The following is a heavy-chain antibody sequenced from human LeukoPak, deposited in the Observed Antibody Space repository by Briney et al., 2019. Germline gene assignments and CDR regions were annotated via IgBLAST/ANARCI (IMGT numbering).Heavy chain of an antibody. CDR2: IWYDGSNK. CDR1: GFTFSSYG. Sequence: PGGSLRLSCAASGFTFSSYGMHWVRQAPGKGLEWVAVIWYDGSNKYYADSVKGRFTISRDNSKNTLYLQMNSLRAEDTAVYYCARDLYGDYGSWFDPWGQGTLVTVSS. V-gene: IGHV3-33*01. J-gene: IGHJ5*02. CDR3: ARDLYGDYGSWFDP. D-gene: IGHD4-17*01.